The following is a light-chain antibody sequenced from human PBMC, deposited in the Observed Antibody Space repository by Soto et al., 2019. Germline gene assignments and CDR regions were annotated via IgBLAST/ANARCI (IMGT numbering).Light chain of an antibody. J-gene: IGLJ1*01. CDR3: ESYAVNSEV. Sequence: ALTQPVSVSGSPGQSITIPCTGTSGDVGSYNLVSWYQQHPGKAPKLLIYEVTERPSGVSNRFSGSKSGSTASLTISGLHSDVNDEENRESYAVNSEVF. V-gene: IGLV2-23*02. CDR2: EVT. CDR1: SGDVGSYNL.